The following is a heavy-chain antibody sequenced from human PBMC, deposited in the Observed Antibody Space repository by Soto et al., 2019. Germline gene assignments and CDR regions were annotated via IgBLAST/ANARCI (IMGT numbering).Heavy chain of an antibody. V-gene: IGHV1-69*13. Sequence: SVKVSCKASGGTFSSYAISWVRQAPGQGLEWMGGIIPIFGTANYAQKFQGRVTITADESTSTAYMELSSLRSEDTAVYYCARGKWNYAGEFGYWGQGTLVTVSS. CDR3: ARGKWNYAGEFGY. CDR2: IIPIFGTA. J-gene: IGHJ4*02. D-gene: IGHD1-7*01. CDR1: GGTFSSYA.